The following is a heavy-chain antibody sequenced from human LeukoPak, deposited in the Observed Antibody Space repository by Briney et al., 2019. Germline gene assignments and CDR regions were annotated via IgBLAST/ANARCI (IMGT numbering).Heavy chain of an antibody. J-gene: IGHJ4*02. V-gene: IGHV3-30*02. CDR1: GFTFSSYG. CDR2: IRYDGSNK. Sequence: PGGSLRLSCAASGFTFSSYGMHWGRKAPGKGLEWVAFIRYDGSNKYYADSVKGRFTISRDNSKNTLYLQMNSLRAEDTAVYYCAKDLPGYQLPDYWGQGTLVTVSS. CDR3: AKDLPGYQLPDY. D-gene: IGHD2-2*01.